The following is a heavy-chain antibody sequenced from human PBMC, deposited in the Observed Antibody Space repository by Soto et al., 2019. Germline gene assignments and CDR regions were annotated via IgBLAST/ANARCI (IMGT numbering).Heavy chain of an antibody. Sequence: GASVKVSCKASGYSFTSYAMQWVRQAPGQGLEWMGWINSGDGKTKYSQKFQGRLTIAWDTSASTVYMELSSLKSEDTGIYYGARNPWRNWGQGTLVTVSS. CDR2: INSGDGKT. CDR3: ARNPWRN. CDR1: GYSFTSYA. V-gene: IGHV1-3*01. J-gene: IGHJ4*02.